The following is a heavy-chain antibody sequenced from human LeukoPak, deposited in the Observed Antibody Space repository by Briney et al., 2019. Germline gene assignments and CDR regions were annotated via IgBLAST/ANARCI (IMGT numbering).Heavy chain of an antibody. CDR2: IHYSGGT. D-gene: IGHD6-19*01. CDR3: ARDGSSGWYGGPGYFDY. V-gene: IGHV4-59*12. CDR1: GGSISSYH. Sequence: SETLSLTCTVSGGSISSYHWSWIRQPPGKGLEWIGYIHYSGGTNYNPSLKGRVTISIDTSKNQFSLKLSSVTAADTAVYYCARDGSSGWYGGPGYFDYWGQGTLVTVSS. J-gene: IGHJ4*02.